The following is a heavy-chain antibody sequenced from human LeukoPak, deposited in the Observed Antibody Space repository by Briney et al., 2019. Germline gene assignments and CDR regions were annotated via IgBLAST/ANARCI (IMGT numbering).Heavy chain of an antibody. D-gene: IGHD2-15*01. J-gene: IGHJ4*02. CDR2: IYHSGST. CDR3: ARARVVAASYYFDY. V-gene: IGHV4-30-2*01. CDR1: GGSISSGGYS. Sequence: SLTLSLTCAVSGGSISSGGYSWSWIRQPPGKGLEWIGYIYHSGSTYYNPSLKSRVTISVDRSKNQFSLKLSSVTAADTAVYYCARARVVAASYYFDYWGQGTLVTVSS.